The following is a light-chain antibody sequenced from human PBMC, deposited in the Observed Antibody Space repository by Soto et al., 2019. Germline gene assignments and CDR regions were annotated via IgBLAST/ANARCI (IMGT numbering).Light chain of an antibody. J-gene: IGLJ1*01. CDR3: AAWDDSLNGQV. CDR2: YDD. Sequence: QSVLTQPPSVSGAPRQRVTISCSGSSSNIGNNAVNWYQQLPGKAPKLLIYYDDLLPSGVSDRFSGSKSGTSASLAISELQSEDEADYYCAAWDDSLNGQVFGTGTKVTVL. V-gene: IGLV1-36*01. CDR1: SSNIGNNA.